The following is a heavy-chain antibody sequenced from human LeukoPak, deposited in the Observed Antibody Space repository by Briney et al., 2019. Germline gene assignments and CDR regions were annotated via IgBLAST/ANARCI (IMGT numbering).Heavy chain of an antibody. V-gene: IGHV1-8*01. D-gene: IGHD3-10*01. CDR1: GYTFTSYD. CDR3: ARGDGSGSYDAFDI. Sequence: ASVKLSCKAAGYTFTSYDINWVRQATGQGLEWMGWMNPNSGNTGYAQKFQGRVTMTRNTSISTAYMELSSLRSEDTAVYYCARGDGSGSYDAFDIWGQGTMVTVSS. J-gene: IGHJ3*02. CDR2: MNPNSGNT.